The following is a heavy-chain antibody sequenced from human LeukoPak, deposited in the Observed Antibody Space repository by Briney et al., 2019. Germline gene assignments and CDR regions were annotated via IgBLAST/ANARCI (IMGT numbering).Heavy chain of an antibody. CDR1: GGSISSYY. V-gene: IGHV4-59*01. J-gene: IGHJ4*02. CDR2: IYYSGST. Sequence: PSETLSLTCTVSGGSISSYYWSWIRQPPGKGLEWIGYIYYSGSTNYNPSLKSRVTISVDTSKNQFSLKLSSVTAADTAVYYCAREAYTAMVTDWGQGTLVTVSS. CDR3: AREAYTAMVTD. D-gene: IGHD5-18*01.